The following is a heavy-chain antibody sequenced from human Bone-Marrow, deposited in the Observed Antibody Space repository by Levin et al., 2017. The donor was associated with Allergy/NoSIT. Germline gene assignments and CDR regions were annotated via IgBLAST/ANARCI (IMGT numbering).Heavy chain of an antibody. CDR1: GYTFTSYG. J-gene: IGHJ4*02. CDR2: ISAYNGNT. Sequence: ASVKVSCKASGYTFTSYGISWVRQAPGQGLEWMGWISAYNGNTNYAQKLQGRVTMTTDTSTSTAYMELRSLRSDDTAVYYCARMLPGYDFWSGYYTGWGQGTLVTVSS. V-gene: IGHV1-18*01. CDR3: ARMLPGYDFWSGYYTG. D-gene: IGHD3-3*01.